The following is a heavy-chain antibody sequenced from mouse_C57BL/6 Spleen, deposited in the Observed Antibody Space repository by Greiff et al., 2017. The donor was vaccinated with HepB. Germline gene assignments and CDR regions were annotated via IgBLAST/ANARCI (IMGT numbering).Heavy chain of an antibody. J-gene: IGHJ2*01. CDR1: GYSFTDYN. D-gene: IGHD1-1*01. V-gene: IGHV1-39*01. Sequence: EVKLQQSGPELVKPGASVKISCKASGYSFTDYNMNWVKQSNGKSLEWIGVINPNYGTTSYNQKFKGKATLTVDQSSSTAYMQLNSLTSEDSAVYYCARWVYYYGSSYKGYFDYWGQGTTLTVSS. CDR3: ARWVYYYGSSYKGYFDY. CDR2: INPNYGTT.